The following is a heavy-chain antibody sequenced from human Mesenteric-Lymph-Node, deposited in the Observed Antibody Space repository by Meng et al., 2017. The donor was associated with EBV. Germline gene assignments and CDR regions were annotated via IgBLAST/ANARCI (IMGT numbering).Heavy chain of an antibody. CDR1: GYIFTTYT. D-gene: IGHD1-26*01. CDR2: ISTGNGNT. V-gene: IGHV1-3*04. CDR3: ARSGSYYGIDY. J-gene: IGHJ4*02. Sequence: QVQRGQSGAEVKKPGASVNVSCKASGYIFTTYTMHWVRQAPGQRLEWMGWISTGNGNTKFSQKFQGRVTIARDTSASTAYMELSSLRSEDTAIYYCARSGSYYGIDYWGQGTLVTVSS.